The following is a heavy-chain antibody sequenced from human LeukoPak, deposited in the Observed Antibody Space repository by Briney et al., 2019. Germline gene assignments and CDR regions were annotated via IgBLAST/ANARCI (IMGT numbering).Heavy chain of an antibody. V-gene: IGHV3-74*01. D-gene: IGHD2-2*01. CDR2: ISNDGSTT. CDR3: ARDCGSTGCDY. J-gene: IGHJ4*02. Sequence: PGGSLRLSCVASGFTFSSYWMHWVRQAPGKGLVWVSRISNDGSTTTYADSVRGRFTISRDNAKNTLYLQMNSLRAEDTAVYYCARDCGSTGCDYWGQGTLVTVSS. CDR1: GFTFSSYW.